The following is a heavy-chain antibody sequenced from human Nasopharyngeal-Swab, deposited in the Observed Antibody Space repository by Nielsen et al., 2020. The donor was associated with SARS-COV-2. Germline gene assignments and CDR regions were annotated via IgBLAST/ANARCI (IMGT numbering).Heavy chain of an antibody. V-gene: IGHV3-74*01. J-gene: IGHJ4*02. D-gene: IGHD3-10*01. CDR2: INSDGSST. CDR1: GFTFSSYW. Sequence: GESLKISCAASGFTFSSYWMHWVRQAPGKGLVWVSRINSDGSSTSYADSVKGRFTISRDNAKNTLYLKMNSLRAEDTAVYYCARVPTDSWFGDHFDYWGQGTLVTVSS. CDR3: ARVPTDSWFGDHFDY.